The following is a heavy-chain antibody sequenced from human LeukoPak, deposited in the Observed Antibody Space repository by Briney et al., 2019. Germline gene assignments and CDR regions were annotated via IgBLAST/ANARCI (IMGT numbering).Heavy chain of an antibody. V-gene: IGHV3-21*01. CDR3: ARARVAAAGTVDY. D-gene: IGHD6-13*01. CDR1: GFTFSSYS. CDR2: ISSSSSYI. J-gene: IGHJ4*02. Sequence: GGSLRLSCAASGFTFSSYSVNWVRQAPGKGLEWVSSISSSSSYIYYADSVKGRFTISRDNAKNSLYLQMNSLRAEDTAVYYCARARVAAAGTVDYWGQGTLITVSS.